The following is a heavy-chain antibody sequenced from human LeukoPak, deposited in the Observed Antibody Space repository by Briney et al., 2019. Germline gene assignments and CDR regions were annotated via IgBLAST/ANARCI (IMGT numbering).Heavy chain of an antibody. V-gene: IGHV3-21*01. D-gene: IGHD2-21*02. CDR1: GFTFSSYA. Sequence: NPGGSLRLSCAASGFTFSSYAMSWVRQAPGKGLEWVSSINTIGTEIYYADSVKGRFTISRDNAKNSLYLQMDSLRGEDTAAYYCARDTPAYCDGDCSPTDWGQGTLVTVSS. J-gene: IGHJ4*02. CDR3: ARDTPAYCDGDCSPTD. CDR2: INTIGTEI.